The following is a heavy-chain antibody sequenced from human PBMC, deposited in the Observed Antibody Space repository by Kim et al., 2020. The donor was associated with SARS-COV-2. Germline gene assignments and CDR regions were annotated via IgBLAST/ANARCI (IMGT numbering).Heavy chain of an antibody. CDR1: GYTFTSYT. CDR2: INAGNGNT. CDR3: ARGYGGNYNWFDP. Sequence: ASVKLSCKASGYTFTSYTMHWVRQAPGQRLECMGWINAGNGNTKYSQKFQGRVTITRDTSASTAYMELSSLRSEDTAGYYWARGYGGNYNWFDPWGQGTLVTVSS. D-gene: IGHD4-17*01. J-gene: IGHJ5*02. V-gene: IGHV1-3*01.